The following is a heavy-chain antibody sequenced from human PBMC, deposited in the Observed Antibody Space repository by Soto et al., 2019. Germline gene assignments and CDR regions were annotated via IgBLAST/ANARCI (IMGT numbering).Heavy chain of an antibody. CDR2: ISDSGSTM. D-gene: IGHD4-17*01. CDR1: GFSFSSFE. V-gene: IGHV3-48*03. J-gene: IGHJ4*02. CDR3: ARSTVTSD. Sequence: EVILVESGGGLARPGGSLRLSCATSGFSFSSFEMIWVRQAPGKGLEWISYISDSGSTMYYADSVQGRFTISRDNAKNSLYLQMSSLRVEDTALYYCARSTVTSDWGQGTQVTVSS.